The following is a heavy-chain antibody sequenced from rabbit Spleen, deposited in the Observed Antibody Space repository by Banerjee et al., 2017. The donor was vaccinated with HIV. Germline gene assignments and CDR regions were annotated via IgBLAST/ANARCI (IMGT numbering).Heavy chain of an antibody. V-gene: IGHV1S40*01. D-gene: IGHD4-1*01. CDR2: IYAAKGST. CDR3: ARAIVPWLGLTRLDL. CDR1: GFSFSSTYY. J-gene: IGHJ3*01. Sequence: QSLEESGGDLVKPGASLTLTCTASGFSFSSTYYMCWVRQPPGKGLEWIGIIYAAKGSTDYASWVNGRLTISSDNAQSTVDLKMTSLTAADTATYFCARAIVPWLGLTRLDLWGQGTLVTVS.